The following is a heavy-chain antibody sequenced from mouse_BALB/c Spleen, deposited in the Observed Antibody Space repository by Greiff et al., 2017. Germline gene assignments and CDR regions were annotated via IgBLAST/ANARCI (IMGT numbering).Heavy chain of an antibody. D-gene: IGHD1-1*01. V-gene: IGHV1-7*01. J-gene: IGHJ3*01. Sequence: QVQLQQSGAELAKPGASVKMSCKASGYTFTSYWMHWVKQRPGQGLEWIGYINPSTGYTEYNQKFKDKATLTADKSSSTAYMQLSSLTSEDSAVYYCAKYYYGSGGFAYWGQGTLVTVSA. CDR3: AKYYYGSGGFAY. CDR2: INPSTGYT. CDR1: GYTFTSYW.